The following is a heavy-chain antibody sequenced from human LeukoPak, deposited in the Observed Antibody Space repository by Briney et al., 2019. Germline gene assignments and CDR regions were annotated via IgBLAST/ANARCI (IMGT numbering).Heavy chain of an antibody. CDR2: IWYDGSNK. J-gene: IGHJ4*02. D-gene: IGHD3-22*01. Sequence: PGGSLRLSCAASGFTFSSYGMHWVRQAPGKGLEWVAVIWYDGSNKYYADSVKGRFTISRDNSKNTLYLQMNSLRAEDTAVYYCARDQNKGGKAYYDSNGYLTWGQGTLVTVSS. CDR1: GFTFSSYG. V-gene: IGHV3-33*01. CDR3: ARDQNKGGKAYYDSNGYLT.